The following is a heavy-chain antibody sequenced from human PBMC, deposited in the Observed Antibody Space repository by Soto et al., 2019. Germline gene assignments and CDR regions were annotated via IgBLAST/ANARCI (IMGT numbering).Heavy chain of an antibody. CDR1: GGSINNHY. D-gene: IGHD7-27*01. Sequence: QVHLQESGPGLVKPSETLSLTCTVSGGSINNHYWSWIRQPPGEGLEWIGYIYYTGSTNYNPSLKSRFTMSVDTSKNQFSLNLASLTAADTAIYYCARANWYSEYWGQGTLVTVSS. J-gene: IGHJ4*02. CDR2: IYYTGST. V-gene: IGHV4-59*11. CDR3: ARANWYSEY.